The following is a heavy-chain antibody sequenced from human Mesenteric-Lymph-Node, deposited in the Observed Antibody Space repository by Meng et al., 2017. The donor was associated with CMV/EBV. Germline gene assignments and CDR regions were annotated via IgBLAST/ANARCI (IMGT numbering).Heavy chain of an antibody. V-gene: IGHV3-48*04. CDR2: ISSSSSTI. CDR1: GFTFSSYS. D-gene: IGHD2-2*01. J-gene: IGHJ4*02. Sequence: GESLKISCAASGFTFSSYSMNWVRQAPGKGLEWVSYISSSSSTIYYADSVKGRFTISRDNAKNSLYLQMNSLRAEDTAVYYCAREERRGVPGEDFAFWGQGTLVTVSS. CDR3: AREERRGVPGEDFAF.